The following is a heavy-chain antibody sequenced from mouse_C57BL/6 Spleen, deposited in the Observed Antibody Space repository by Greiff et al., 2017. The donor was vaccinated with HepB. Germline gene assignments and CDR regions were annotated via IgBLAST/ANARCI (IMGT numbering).Heavy chain of an antibody. CDR1: GFTFSDYG. V-gene: IGHV5-17*01. Sequence: EVNVVESGGGLVKPGGSLKLSCAASGFTFSDYGMHWVRQAPEKGLEWVAYISSGSSTIYYADTVKGRFTISRDNAKNTLFLQMTSLRSEDTAMYYCARRRVYYDYDEGFAYWGQGTLVTVSA. CDR2: ISSGSSTI. CDR3: ARRRVYYDYDEGFAY. J-gene: IGHJ3*01. D-gene: IGHD2-4*01.